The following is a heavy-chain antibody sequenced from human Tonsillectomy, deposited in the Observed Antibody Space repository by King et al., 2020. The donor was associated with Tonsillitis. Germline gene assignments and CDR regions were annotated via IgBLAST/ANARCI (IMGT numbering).Heavy chain of an antibody. CDR2: VHRDERDT. CDR3: TTGEMNAYAI. J-gene: IGHJ3*02. D-gene: IGHD5-24*01. CDR1: GFTFSRYY. V-gene: IGHV3-74*01. Sequence: VQLVESGGGSVQPGGSLTLSCAASGFTFSRYYMHWVRPAPGKGLVWVSRVHRDERDTRYVDSVKGRFTLSRDNAKNTVYLQMNSLRAEDTAVYYCTTGEMNAYAIWGQGTMVTVSS.